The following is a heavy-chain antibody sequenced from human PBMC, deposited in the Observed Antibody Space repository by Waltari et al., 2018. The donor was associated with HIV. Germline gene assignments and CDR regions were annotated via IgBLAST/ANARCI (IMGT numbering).Heavy chain of an antibody. J-gene: IGHJ4*02. CDR2: ISSYHCNT. D-gene: IGHD3-3*01. CDR1: GYTFTSYG. V-gene: IGHV1-18*01. Sequence: QVQLVQSGAEVKKPGASVKVSCKASGYTFTSYGISWVRQAPGQGLEWMGWISSYHCNTNYAQHLQGRVTLTTDTSTSTAYMELRSLRSDDTAVYFCARVAQYQYDFWSGYRFDYWGQGTLVTVSS. CDR3: ARVAQYQYDFWSGYRFDY.